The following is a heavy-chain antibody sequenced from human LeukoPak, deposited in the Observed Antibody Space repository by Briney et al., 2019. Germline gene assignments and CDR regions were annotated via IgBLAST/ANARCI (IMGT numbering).Heavy chain of an antibody. V-gene: IGHV3-73*01. D-gene: IGHD3-22*01. CDR1: GFTFSSYW. J-gene: IGHJ4*02. CDR3: TRHNYYEDGFDY. CDR2: IRSKANTYAT. Sequence: GGSLRLSCAASGFTFSSYWMSWVRQAPGKGLGWVGRIRSKANTYATAYAAPVKGRFIISRDDSKNTAYLQMNSLKTEDTAVYYCTRHNYYEDGFDYWGQGTLVTVSS.